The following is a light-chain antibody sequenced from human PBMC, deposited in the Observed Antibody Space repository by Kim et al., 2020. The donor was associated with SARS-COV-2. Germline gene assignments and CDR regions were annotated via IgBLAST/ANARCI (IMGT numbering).Light chain of an antibody. CDR1: QRVSCY. CDR3: QQRSNWFMYT. CDR2: DAS. Sequence: FSPGRVVPLSCKSSQRVSCYLAWYQQTPVHAPSLLIYDASNRSTDIPARFSGSESRTDFTLTISVLEPEDFAVYYCQQRSNWFMYTFVQRTKLEI. J-gene: IGKJ2*01. V-gene: IGKV3-11*01.